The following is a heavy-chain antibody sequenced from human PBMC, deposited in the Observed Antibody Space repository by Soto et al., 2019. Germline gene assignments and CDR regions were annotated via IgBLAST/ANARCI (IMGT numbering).Heavy chain of an antibody. V-gene: IGHV3-48*02. CDR2: ISSSSSTI. D-gene: IGHD6-19*01. J-gene: IGHJ4*02. CDR3: ARDRSWIAVPHFDY. CDR1: GFTFSSYS. Sequence: PGGSLRLSCAASGFTFSSYSMNWVRQAPGKGLEWVSYISSSSSTIYYADSVKGRFTISRDNAKNSLYLQMNSLRDEDTAVYYCARDRSWIAVPHFDYWGQGTLVTVSS.